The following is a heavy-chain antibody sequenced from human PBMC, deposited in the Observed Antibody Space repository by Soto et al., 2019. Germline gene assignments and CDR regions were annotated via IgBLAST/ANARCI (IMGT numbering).Heavy chain of an antibody. D-gene: IGHD1-7*01. J-gene: IGHJ6*03. V-gene: IGHV6-1*01. CDR1: GDSVSSNSAA. CDR2: TYYRSRWYN. Sequence: LSLTCVISGDSVSSNSAAWNWIRLSPSRGLEWLARTYYRSRWYNDYAVSVRSRITVNPDTSKNQFSLQLTSVTPEDTAVYYCAGTTSHHWLYMDVWGKGATVTVSS. CDR3: AGTTSHHWLYMDV.